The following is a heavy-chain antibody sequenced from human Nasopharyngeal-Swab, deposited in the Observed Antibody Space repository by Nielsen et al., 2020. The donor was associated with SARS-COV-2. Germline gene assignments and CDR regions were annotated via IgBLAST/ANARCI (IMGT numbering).Heavy chain of an antibody. CDR3: ARGPRAYCSSTSCYNWFDP. J-gene: IGHJ5*02. CDR2: IYHSGST. Sequence: TLSLTCAVSGGSISRSNWWSWVRQPPGKGLEWIGEIYHSGSTNYNPSLKSRVTISVDKSKNQFSLKLSSVTAADTAVYYCARGPRAYCSSTSCYNWFDPWGQGTLVTVSS. V-gene: IGHV4-4*02. CDR1: GGSISRSNW. D-gene: IGHD2-2*01.